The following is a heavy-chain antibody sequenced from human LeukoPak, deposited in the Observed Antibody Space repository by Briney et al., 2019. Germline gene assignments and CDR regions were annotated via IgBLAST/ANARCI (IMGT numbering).Heavy chain of an antibody. CDR3: ASRFMSPEDSSSSFRLDY. D-gene: IGHD6-6*01. CDR1: GYTFTGYY. J-gene: IGHJ4*02. CDR2: IGPNSVGA. V-gene: IGHV1-2*02. Sequence: ASVKVSCKASGYTFTGYYLHWVRQAPGQGLEWMGWIGPNSVGANYAQNFQGRVTMTRDTSVNTAYMELSSLRSDDTAVYYCASRFMSPEDSSSSFRLDYWGQGTLVTVSS.